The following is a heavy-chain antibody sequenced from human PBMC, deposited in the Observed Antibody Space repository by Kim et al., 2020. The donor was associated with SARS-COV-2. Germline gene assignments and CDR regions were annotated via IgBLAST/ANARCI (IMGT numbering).Heavy chain of an antibody. V-gene: IGHV3-23*01. Sequence: VTGRFTISRDNSKNTLYLQMNSLRAGDTAVYYCAKFGDYGPHYYYYGMDVWGQGTTVTVSS. CDR3: AKFGDYGPHYYYYGMDV. J-gene: IGHJ6*02. D-gene: IGHD4-17*01.